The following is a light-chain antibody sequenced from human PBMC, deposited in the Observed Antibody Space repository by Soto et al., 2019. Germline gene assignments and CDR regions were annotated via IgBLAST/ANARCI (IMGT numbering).Light chain of an antibody. V-gene: IGKV3-20*01. CDR2: GAS. CDR3: QEYGSSPPFS. J-gene: IGKJ3*01. Sequence: IVLTQSPGTLSLSPGERATLSCRTSQSVNSRYLAWYQQRPGQAPRLLIYGASTRPTGIPDRFSGSGSGTDFTLTISSLEPEDFAVYYCQEYGSSPPFSFGPGTKVDIK. CDR1: QSVNSRY.